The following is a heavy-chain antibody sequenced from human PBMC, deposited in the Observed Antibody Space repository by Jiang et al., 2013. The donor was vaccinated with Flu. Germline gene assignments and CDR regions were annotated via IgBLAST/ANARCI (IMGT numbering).Heavy chain of an antibody. CDR1: GGSISNDY. J-gene: IGHJ2*01. D-gene: IGHD6-13*01. CDR2: IYYSGGT. CDR3: AKGYSSNWYFDL. Sequence: KPSETLSLTCTVSGGSISNDYWSWIRQPPGKGLEWIGYIYYSGGTNYNPSLKSRVTISVDTSKNQFSLKLSSVTATDTAVYYCAKGYSSNWYFDLWGRGTLVTVSS. V-gene: IGHV4-59*08.